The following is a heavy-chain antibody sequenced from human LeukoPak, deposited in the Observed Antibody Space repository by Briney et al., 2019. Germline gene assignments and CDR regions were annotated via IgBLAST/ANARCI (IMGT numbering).Heavy chain of an antibody. D-gene: IGHD3-3*01. CDR1: GFTFSSYS. CDR3: AREPHPTYYDFWSGYYTGPPRDYYMDV. Sequence: GGSLRLSCAASGFTFSSYSMNWVRQAPGKGLEWVSSISSSSSYIYYADSVKGRFTISRDNAKNSLYLQMNSLRAEDTAVYYCAREPHPTYYDFWSGYYTGPPRDYYMDVWGKGTTVTVSS. V-gene: IGHV3-21*01. J-gene: IGHJ6*03. CDR2: ISSSSSYI.